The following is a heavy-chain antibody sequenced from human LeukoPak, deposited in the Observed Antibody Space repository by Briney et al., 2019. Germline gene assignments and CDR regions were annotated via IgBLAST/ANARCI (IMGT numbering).Heavy chain of an antibody. J-gene: IGHJ4*02. CDR2: MNPNSGNT. CDR3: ARGKSRIAAAILGY. Sequence: ASVKVSCKASGYTFTSYDISWVRQATGQGLEWMGWMNPNSGNTGYAQKFQGRVTMTRNTSISTAYMELSSLRSEDTAVYYCARGKSRIAAAILGYWGQGTLVTVSS. V-gene: IGHV1-8*01. D-gene: IGHD6-13*01. CDR1: GYTFTSYD.